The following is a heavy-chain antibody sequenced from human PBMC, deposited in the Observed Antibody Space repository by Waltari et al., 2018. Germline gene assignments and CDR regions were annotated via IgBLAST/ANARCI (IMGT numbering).Heavy chain of an antibody. V-gene: IGHV3-23*01. D-gene: IGHD4-17*01. J-gene: IGHJ4*02. CDR3: AKVRTTVTTAFEY. CDR1: GFSFRSYA. CDR2: ISGNGGTT. Sequence: EVQLLESGGTWVHPGGSLRLSCAGSGFSFRSYAMMWVRQAPGKGLEWVAGISGNGGTTFIPEAGKGRFSISRDNAKNTMYLQLSSLRDEDTAVYYCAKVRTTVTTAFEYWGQGTLVSVSS.